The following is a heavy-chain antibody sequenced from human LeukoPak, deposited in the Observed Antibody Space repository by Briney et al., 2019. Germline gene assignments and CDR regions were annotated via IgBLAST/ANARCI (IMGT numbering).Heavy chain of an antibody. D-gene: IGHD2-15*01. Sequence: GGSLRLSCAASGFTFSDYAMTWVRQAPGKGLEWVSVISGSGGSTYYADSVEGRFTISRDDAKNSLYLQMTSLRAEDTALYYCTRGYCSGGSCFAFDYWGQGTLVTVSS. CDR3: TRGYCSGGSCFAFDY. CDR1: GFTFSDYA. J-gene: IGHJ4*02. CDR2: ISGSGGST. V-gene: IGHV3-23*01.